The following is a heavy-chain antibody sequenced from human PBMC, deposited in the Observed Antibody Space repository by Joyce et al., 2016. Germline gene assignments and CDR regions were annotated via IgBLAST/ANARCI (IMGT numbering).Heavy chain of an antibody. Sequence: QVQVQQWGAGLLKPSETLSLTCGVYGGSFTGFYWTWIRQPPGKGLEWIGEVNYNGSTNYNPSLKSRVTISVDTSKNQFSLKVGSVTAADTAEYYCTRGSPSRDGSAIWFDPWGQGTLVIVSS. D-gene: IGHD6-13*01. CDR1: GGSFTGFY. V-gene: IGHV4-34*01. J-gene: IGHJ5*02. CDR2: VNYNGST. CDR3: TRGSPSRDGSAIWFDP.